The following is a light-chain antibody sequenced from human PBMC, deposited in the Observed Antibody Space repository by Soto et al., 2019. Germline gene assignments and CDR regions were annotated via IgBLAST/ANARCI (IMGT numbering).Light chain of an antibody. V-gene: IGKV3-11*01. CDR1: QSIHTS. J-gene: IGKJ5*01. CDR3: QQRNGWPPIT. Sequence: VLTQSPATLSLSPGDRATLSCRASQSIHTSLAWYQQKPGQPPRLVVYDSTLRANGVTDRFGGSRSGTEFTLTINNLEPEDFAVYYCQQRNGWPPITFGQGTRLEIK. CDR2: DST.